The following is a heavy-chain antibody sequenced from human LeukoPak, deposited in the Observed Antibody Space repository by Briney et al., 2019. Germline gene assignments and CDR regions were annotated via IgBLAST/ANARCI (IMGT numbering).Heavy chain of an antibody. V-gene: IGHV3-23*01. CDR2: INTIGTNT. J-gene: IGHJ4*02. CDR1: GFTFNTYA. Sequence: GGSLRLSCAASGFTFNTYAMTWVRQAPGKGLEWVSTINTIGTNTFYADSVKGRFTISRDNSRDTSYLQMNSLRAEDTAVYYCARGTIAAAGYYYFDYWGQGTQVTVSS. CDR3: ARGTIAAAGYYYFDY. D-gene: IGHD6-13*01.